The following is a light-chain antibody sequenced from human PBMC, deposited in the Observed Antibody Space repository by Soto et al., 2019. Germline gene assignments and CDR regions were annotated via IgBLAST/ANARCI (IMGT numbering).Light chain of an antibody. CDR1: SSNIGNNY. Sequence: QSVLTQPTSVSAAPGQKVTISCSGSSSNIGNNYVSWYQQLPGTAPKLLIYDNNKRPSGIPDRFSGSKSGTSATLGITGLQTGDEADYYCGTWDSSLSAGGVFGTGTKLTVL. J-gene: IGLJ1*01. CDR2: DNN. CDR3: GTWDSSLSAGGV. V-gene: IGLV1-51*01.